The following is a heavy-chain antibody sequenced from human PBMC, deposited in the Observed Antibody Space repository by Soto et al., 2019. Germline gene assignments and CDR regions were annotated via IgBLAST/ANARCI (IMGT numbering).Heavy chain of an antibody. CDR1: GFSLSNYW. CDR3: ARGWAALDC. V-gene: IGHV3-7*01. Sequence: GGSLRLSCVASGFSLSNYWMTWVRQAPGKGLEWVANMKEDGGEKYYLDSVNGRFTISRDNAKNSLYLQMNNLRAEDTAAYYCARGWAALDCWGQGALVTVSS. D-gene: IGHD2-15*01. J-gene: IGHJ4*02. CDR2: MKEDGGEK.